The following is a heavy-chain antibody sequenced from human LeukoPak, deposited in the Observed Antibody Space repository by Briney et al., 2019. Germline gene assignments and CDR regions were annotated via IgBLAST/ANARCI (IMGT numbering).Heavy chain of an antibody. CDR2: ISPYNGNT. V-gene: IGHV1-18*01. Sequence: ASVKVSRKASGYTFTTYGITWVRQAPGQGLEWMGWISPYNGNTNYAQNFQGRVTMTTDTSTSTAYMELRSLRSDDTAVYYCARGGAYCSGGSCPYNWFDPWGQGTLVTVSS. J-gene: IGHJ5*02. CDR1: GYTFTTYG. D-gene: IGHD2-15*01. CDR3: ARGGAYCSGGSCPYNWFDP.